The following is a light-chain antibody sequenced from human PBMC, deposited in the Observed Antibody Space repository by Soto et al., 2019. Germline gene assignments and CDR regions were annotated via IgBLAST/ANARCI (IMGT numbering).Light chain of an antibody. CDR2: GND. CDR3: AAWDDSLNGPV. V-gene: IGLV1-44*01. J-gene: IGLJ3*02. CDR1: SSNIGSHT. Sequence: QSVLTQPPSASGTPGQRVAISCSGSSSNIGSHTVNWYQQLPGTAPKLLIYGNDQRPSGVPDRFSGSKSGTSASLAISGRQSEDEVDYYCAAWDDSLNGPVFGGGTQLTVL.